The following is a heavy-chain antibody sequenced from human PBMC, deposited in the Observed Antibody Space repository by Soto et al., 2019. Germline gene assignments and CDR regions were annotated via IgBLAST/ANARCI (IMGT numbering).Heavy chain of an antibody. CDR3: ARDLVLWFGECFFDY. V-gene: IGHV3-30-3*01. CDR2: ISYDGSNK. CDR1: GFTFSSYA. D-gene: IGHD3-10*01. J-gene: IGHJ4*02. Sequence: QVQLVESGGGVVQPGRSLRLSCAASGFTFSSYAMHWVRQAPGKGLEWVAVISYDGSNKYYADSVKGRFTISRDNSKNTLYLQMNSLRAEDTAVYYCARDLVLWFGECFFDYWGQGTLVTVSS.